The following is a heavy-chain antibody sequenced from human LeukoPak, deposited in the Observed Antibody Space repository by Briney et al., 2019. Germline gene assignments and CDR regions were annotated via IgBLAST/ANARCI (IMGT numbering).Heavy chain of an antibody. J-gene: IGHJ3*02. CDR2: ISSSSSYI. CDR1: GFTFSSYW. V-gene: IGHV3-21*01. CDR3: ATGPPFDI. Sequence: GGSLRLSCAASGFTFSSYWMHWVRQAPGKGLEWVSSISSSSSYIYYADSVKGRFTISRDNAKNSLYLQMNSLRAEDTAVYYCATGPPFDIWGQGTMVTVSS.